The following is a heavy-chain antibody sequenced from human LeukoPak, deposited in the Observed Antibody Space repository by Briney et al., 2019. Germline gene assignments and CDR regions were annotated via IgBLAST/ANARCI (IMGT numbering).Heavy chain of an antibody. Sequence: ASVKVSCKASGYTFTSYFIHWVRQAPGQGLEWMGIINPSGGSATYAQKFQGRVAMARDTSTSTVYMELSSLTSEDTAMYYCARPSGPSFDLWGQGTMVTLSS. J-gene: IGHJ3*01. CDR2: INPSGGSA. D-gene: IGHD3-10*01. CDR3: ARPSGPSFDL. V-gene: IGHV1-46*01. CDR1: GYTFTSYF.